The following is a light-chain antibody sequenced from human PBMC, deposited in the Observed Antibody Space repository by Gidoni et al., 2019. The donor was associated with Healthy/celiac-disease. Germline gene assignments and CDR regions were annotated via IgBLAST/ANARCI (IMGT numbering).Light chain of an antibody. V-gene: IGLV7-46*01. CDR2: DTS. CDR3: LLSYSGARVWV. J-gene: IGLJ3*02. Sequence: QAVVTQEPSLTVSPGGTVTLTCGSSTGAVTSGHSPYWFQQKPGQAPRTLIYDTSNKHSWTPARFSGSLLGGKAALTLSGAQPEDEAEYYCLLSYSGARVWVFGGGTKLTVL. CDR1: TGAVTSGHS.